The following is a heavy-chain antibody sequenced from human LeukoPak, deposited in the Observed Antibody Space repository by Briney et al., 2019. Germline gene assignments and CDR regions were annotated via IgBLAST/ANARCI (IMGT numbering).Heavy chain of an antibody. CDR2: INPNSGGT. Sequence: ASVKVSCKASGYTFTGYYMHWVRQAPGQGLEWMGWINPNSGGTNYAQKFQGRVTMTRDTSISTAYMELSRLRSEDTAVYYCARDGGSYYYYGMDVWGQGTTVTVSS. CDR3: ARDGGSYYYYGMDV. V-gene: IGHV1-2*02. CDR1: GYTFTGYY. D-gene: IGHD4-23*01. J-gene: IGHJ6*02.